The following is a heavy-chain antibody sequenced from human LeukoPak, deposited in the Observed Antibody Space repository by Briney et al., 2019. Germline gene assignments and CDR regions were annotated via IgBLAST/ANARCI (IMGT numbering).Heavy chain of an antibody. Sequence: ASVKVSCKASGYTFTGYYMHWVRQAPGQGLEWMGWINPNSGGTNYAQKFQGRVTMTRDTSISTAYMELSRLRSDDTAVYYCARDDCGGDCYYYYMDVWGKGTTVTVSS. CDR2: INPNSGGT. V-gene: IGHV1-2*02. CDR1: GYTFTGYY. D-gene: IGHD2-21*02. CDR3: ARDDCGGDCYYYYMDV. J-gene: IGHJ6*03.